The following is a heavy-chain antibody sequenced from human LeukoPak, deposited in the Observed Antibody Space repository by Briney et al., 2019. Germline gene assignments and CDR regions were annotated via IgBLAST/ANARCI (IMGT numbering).Heavy chain of an antibody. Sequence: ASEKVSCKASGFTFTRSAMQWVRQARGQRHEWIGWIVVASGNTNYAQKFQERVTITRDMSRSTAYIELSSLRSEDTAVYYCAATVTTGYYYYYMDVWGKGTTVTISS. CDR2: IVVASGNT. D-gene: IGHD4-17*01. CDR3: AATVTTGYYYYYMDV. J-gene: IGHJ6*03. CDR1: GFTFTRSA. V-gene: IGHV1-58*02.